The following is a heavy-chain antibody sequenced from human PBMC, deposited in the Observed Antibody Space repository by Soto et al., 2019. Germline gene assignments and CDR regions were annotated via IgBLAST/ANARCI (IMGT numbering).Heavy chain of an antibody. CDR2: IYYSGTT. J-gene: IGHJ5*02. CDR3: AREGGLLNWFDP. Sequence: SETLSLTCTVSGGSISSYYWSWIRQPPGKGLEWIGYIYYSGTTNYNPSLKSRVTISVDTSKNQFSLKLSSVNSLRDEDTAVYYCAREGGLLNWFDPWGQGTLVTVSS. V-gene: IGHV4-59*12. CDR1: GGSISSYY.